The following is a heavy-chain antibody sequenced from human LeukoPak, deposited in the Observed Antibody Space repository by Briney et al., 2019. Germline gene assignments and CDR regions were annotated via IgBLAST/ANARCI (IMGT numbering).Heavy chain of an antibody. D-gene: IGHD3-22*01. Sequence: GGSLTLSCAASGFTFSSYEMNWVRQAPGRGLVGVSYISSSGSTIYYADSVKGRFTISRDNAKNSLYLQMNSLRAEDTAVYYCARNMASDHYDSIGYAGYWGQGTLVSVSS. CDR1: GFTFSSYE. CDR3: ARNMASDHYDSIGYAGY. CDR2: ISSSGSTI. V-gene: IGHV3-48*03. J-gene: IGHJ4*02.